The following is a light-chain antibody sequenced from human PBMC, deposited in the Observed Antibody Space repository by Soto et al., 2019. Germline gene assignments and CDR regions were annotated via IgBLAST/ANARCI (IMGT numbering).Light chain of an antibody. CDR1: SNDVGIYNL. CDR2: EVF. Sequence: QSVLTQPASVSGSPGQSITISCTGTSNDVGIYNLVSWYQQHPGKASKLVIYEVFRRPSGVSDRFSGSKSGNTASLTISGLQAEDEADYYCCSYAGSNTDVFRTGTKVTVL. J-gene: IGLJ1*01. CDR3: CSYAGSNTDV. V-gene: IGLV2-23*02.